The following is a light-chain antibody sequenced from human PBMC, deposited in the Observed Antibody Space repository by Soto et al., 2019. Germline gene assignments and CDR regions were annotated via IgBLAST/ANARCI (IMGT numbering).Light chain of an antibody. V-gene: IGLV2-8*01. CDR1: SSDIGGYNY. Sequence: QSALTQPPSASGSPGQSVTISCTGTSSDIGGYNYVSWYQQHPGKAPKLMIYEVTKRPSGVPDRFSGSKSGNTASLTVSGLQAEDAADYYCTSYAGSSTFVVFARGTKLTVL. CDR2: EVT. J-gene: IGLJ2*01. CDR3: TSYAGSSTFVV.